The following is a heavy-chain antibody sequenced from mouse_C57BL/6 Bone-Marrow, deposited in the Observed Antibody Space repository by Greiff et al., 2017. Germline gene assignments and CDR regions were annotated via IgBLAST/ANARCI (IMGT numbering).Heavy chain of an antibody. V-gene: IGHV1-69*01. CDR3: AREYGSSSGFDY. D-gene: IGHD1-1*01. CDR2: IDPSDSYT. Sequence: QVQLKESGAELVMPGASVKLSCKASGYTFTSYWMHWVKQRPGQGLEWIGEIDPSDSYTNYNQKFKGKSTLTVDKSSSTAYMQLSSLTSEDSAVYYCAREYGSSSGFDYWGQGTTLTVSS. J-gene: IGHJ2*01. CDR1: GYTFTSYW.